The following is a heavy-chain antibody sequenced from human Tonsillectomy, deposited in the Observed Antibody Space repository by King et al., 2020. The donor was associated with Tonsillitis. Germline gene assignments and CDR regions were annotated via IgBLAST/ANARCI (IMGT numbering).Heavy chain of an antibody. CDR2: ISYDGSNK. V-gene: IGHV3-30*18. D-gene: IGHD2-21*02. CDR1: GFTFSSYG. Sequence: VQLVESGGGVVQPGRSLRLSCAASGFTFSSYGMHWVRQAPGKGLEWVALISYDGSNKYYADSVKGRFTISRDSSKNTLYLQMNSLRAEDTAVYYCAKDGTARLDYWGRGTLVTVSS. CDR3: AKDGTARLDY. J-gene: IGHJ4*02.